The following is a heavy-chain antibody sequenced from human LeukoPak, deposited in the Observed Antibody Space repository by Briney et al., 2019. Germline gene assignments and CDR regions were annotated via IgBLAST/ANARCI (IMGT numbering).Heavy chain of an antibody. CDR3: AREGAAAGLLGYNWFDP. D-gene: IGHD6-13*01. V-gene: IGHV3-48*04. CDR1: GFTFSSYA. Sequence: GGSLRLSCAASGFTFSSYAMSWVRQAPGKGLEWVSYISSSGSTIYYADSVKGRFTISRDNAKNSLYLQMNSLRAEDTAVYYCAREGAAAGLLGYNWFDPWGQGTLVTVSS. CDR2: ISSSGSTI. J-gene: IGHJ5*02.